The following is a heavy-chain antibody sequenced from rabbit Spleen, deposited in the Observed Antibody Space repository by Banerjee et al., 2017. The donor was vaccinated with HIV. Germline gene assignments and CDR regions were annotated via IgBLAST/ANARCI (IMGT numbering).Heavy chain of an antibody. J-gene: IGHJ4*01. D-gene: IGHD2-1*01. Sequence: QEHLKETGGGLVQPGGSLTLSCKTSGFDFSSYSMSWVRQAPGKGLEWIGCISNGDGSTYYASWVNGRFTISRSTSLDTVTLQMTSLTAADTATYFCARGVYDDYDTYYFDLWGPGTLVTVS. CDR2: ISNGDGST. CDR3: ARGVYDDYDTYYFDL. V-gene: IGHV1S47*01. CDR1: GFDFSSYS.